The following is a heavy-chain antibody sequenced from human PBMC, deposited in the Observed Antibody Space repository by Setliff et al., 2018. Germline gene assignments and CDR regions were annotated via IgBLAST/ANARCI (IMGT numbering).Heavy chain of an antibody. Sequence: PGGSLRLSCAASGFTFSSYAMHWVRQAPGKGLEWVAVISYDGSNTYYADSVKGRFTISRDNSKNTLYLQMNSLRAEDTAVYNCARDSDGAYFDYWGQGTLVTVSS. J-gene: IGHJ4*02. CDR1: GFTFSSYA. CDR2: ISYDGSNT. D-gene: IGHD4-17*01. CDR3: ARDSDGAYFDY. V-gene: IGHV3-30*04.